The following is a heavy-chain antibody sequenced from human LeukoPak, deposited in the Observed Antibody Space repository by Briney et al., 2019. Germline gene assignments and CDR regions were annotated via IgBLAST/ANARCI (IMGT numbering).Heavy chain of an antibody. D-gene: IGHD2-2*01. CDR2: LSPNDGTS. CDR3: ARHLIKDSVVVVGEPRSNYMDV. V-gene: IGHV1-46*01. CDR1: GYTFTNYY. J-gene: IGHJ6*03. Sequence: GASVKVSCKASGYTFTNYYMHWVRQAPGQGLEWIGILSPNDGTSNYAQKFEGRVTMTRDTSPSTVYMELSGLSSEDTAVYYCARHLIKDSVVVVGEPRSNYMDVWGKGTTVTVSS.